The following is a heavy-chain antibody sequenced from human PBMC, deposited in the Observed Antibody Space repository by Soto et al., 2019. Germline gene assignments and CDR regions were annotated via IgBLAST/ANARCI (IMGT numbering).Heavy chain of an antibody. CDR2: IYSSGST. Sequence: QVQLLESGPGLVKPSETLSLTCTVSGGSISSYYWSWIRQPPGKGLEWIGYIYSSGSTNYNPSLTSRVTISVDTSKNQFSLKLSSVTAADTAVYYCARRYGGGFDYWGPGTLVTVSS. V-gene: IGHV4-59*08. D-gene: IGHD3-10*01. CDR3: ARRYGGGFDY. J-gene: IGHJ4*02. CDR1: GGSISSYY.